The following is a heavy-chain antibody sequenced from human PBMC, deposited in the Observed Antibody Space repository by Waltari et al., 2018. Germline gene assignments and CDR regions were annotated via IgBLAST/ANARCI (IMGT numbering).Heavy chain of an antibody. D-gene: IGHD2-15*01. CDR2: VRGDGRT. CDR3: ARDRGRGLYLDS. J-gene: IGHJ4*02. Sequence: KLQESGPGLVKPSGTLSLTCGVSGDSMSSTYCWSWVRQSPGKGLEWIGQVRGDGRTNYNPSFASRVTVSLDTYNNQFSLMVTSATAADTAVYYWARDRGRGLYLDSWGPGTLVTVSP. CDR1: GDSMSSTYC. V-gene: IGHV4-4*02.